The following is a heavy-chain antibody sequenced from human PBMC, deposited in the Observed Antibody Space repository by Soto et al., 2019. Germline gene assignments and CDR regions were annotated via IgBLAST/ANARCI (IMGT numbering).Heavy chain of an antibody. Sequence: ASVKVSCKASGYTFTSYYMHWVRQAPGQGLEWMGIINPSGGSTSYAQKFQGRVTMTRDTSTSTVYMELSSLRSEDTAVYYCARDLFSIAAAGTNWFDPWGQGTLVTVSS. J-gene: IGHJ5*02. V-gene: IGHV1-46*01. CDR3: ARDLFSIAAAGTNWFDP. CDR2: INPSGGST. D-gene: IGHD6-13*01. CDR1: GYTFTSYY.